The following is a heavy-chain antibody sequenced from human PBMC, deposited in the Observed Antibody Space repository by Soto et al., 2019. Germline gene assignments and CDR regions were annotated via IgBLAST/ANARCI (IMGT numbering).Heavy chain of an antibody. CDR1: XYSFTSYW. CDR3: ARGNYDSSGFRPYFDY. CDR2: IYPGDSDT. J-gene: IGHJ4*02. Sequence: GESLKISCKGSXYSFTSYWIGWVRQMPGKGLEWMGIIYPGDSDTRYSPSFQGRVTISADKSISTAYLQWSSLKASDTAMYYCARGNYDSSGFRPYFDYWGQGTLVTVSS. D-gene: IGHD3-22*01. V-gene: IGHV5-51*01.